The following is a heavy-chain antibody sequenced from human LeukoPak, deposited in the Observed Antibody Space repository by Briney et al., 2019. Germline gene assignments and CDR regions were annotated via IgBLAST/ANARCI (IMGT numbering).Heavy chain of an antibody. V-gene: IGHV1-24*01. J-gene: IGHJ3*02. CDR3: ATDRLYCSSTSCPPDAFDI. CDR1: GYTLTELS. Sequence: GASVKVSCKVSGYTLTELSMHWVRQAPGKGLEWMGGFDPEDGETIYAQKFQGRVTMTEDTSTDTAYMELSSLRSEDTAVYYCATDRLYCSSTSCPPDAFDIWGQGTMVTVSS. CDR2: FDPEDGET. D-gene: IGHD2-2*01.